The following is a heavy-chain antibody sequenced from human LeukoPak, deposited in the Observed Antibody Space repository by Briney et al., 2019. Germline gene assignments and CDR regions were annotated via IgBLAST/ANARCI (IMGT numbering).Heavy chain of an antibody. CDR1: GYTFTSYG. CDR2: ISAYNGNT. CDR3: ARDLPVLIAAAGRGGLNDAFDI. D-gene: IGHD6-13*01. J-gene: IGHJ3*02. V-gene: IGHV1-18*01. Sequence: ASVKVSCKASGYTFTSYGISWVRQAPGQGLEWMGWISAYNGNTNYAQKLQGRVTMTTDTSASTAYMELRSLRSNDTAVYYCARDLPVLIAAAGRGGLNDAFDIWGQGTMVTVSS.